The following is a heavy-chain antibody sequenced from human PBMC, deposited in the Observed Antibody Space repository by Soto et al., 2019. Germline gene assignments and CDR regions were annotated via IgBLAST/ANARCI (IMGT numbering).Heavy chain of an antibody. CDR3: ARGVRSSTYFDGFDY. Sequence: ASVKVSCKASGYTFTSYAMHWVRQAPGQRLEWMGWINAGNGNTKYSQKFQGRVTITRDTSASTAYMELSSLRSEDTAVYYCARGVRSSTYFDGFDYWGQGTLVTVSS. J-gene: IGHJ4*02. CDR2: INAGNGNT. CDR1: GYTFTSYA. D-gene: IGHD3-9*01. V-gene: IGHV1-3*01.